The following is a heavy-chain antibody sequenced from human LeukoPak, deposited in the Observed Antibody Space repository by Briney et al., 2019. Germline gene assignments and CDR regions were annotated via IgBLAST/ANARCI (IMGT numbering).Heavy chain of an antibody. CDR2: INPNSGGT. Sequence: GASVKVSCKASGYTFTGYYMHWVRQAPGQGLEWMGWINPNSGGTNYAQKFQGRVTMTRDTSISTAYMELSRLRSDGTAVYYCARDRAHYSYGFRYWGQGTLVTVSS. CDR3: ARDRAHYSYGFRY. J-gene: IGHJ4*02. D-gene: IGHD5-18*01. CDR1: GYTFTGYY. V-gene: IGHV1-2*02.